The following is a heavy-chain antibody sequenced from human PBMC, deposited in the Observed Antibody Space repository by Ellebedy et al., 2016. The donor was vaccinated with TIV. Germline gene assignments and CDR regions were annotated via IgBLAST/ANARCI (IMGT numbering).Heavy chain of an antibody. J-gene: IGHJ4*02. CDR3: ARRSSGYHY. D-gene: IGHD3-22*01. V-gene: IGHV4-4*07. CDR1: GDAITSYY. Sequence: SETLSLXXTVSGDAITSYYWSWIRQPAGKGLEWIGRFYTTGSPNYNPSLKSRVTMSVDTSKNQFSLKLSSVTAADTAVYYCARRSSGYHYWGQGTLVTVSS. CDR2: FYTTGSP.